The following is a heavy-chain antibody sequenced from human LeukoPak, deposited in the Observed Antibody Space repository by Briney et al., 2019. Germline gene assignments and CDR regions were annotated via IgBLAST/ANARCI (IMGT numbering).Heavy chain of an antibody. CDR3: AKNYGSGSYCFDY. Sequence: GGSLRLSCAASGFTVNSNYMSWVRQAPGKGLEWVAVISYDGSNKYYADSVKGRFTISRDNSKNTLYLQMNSLRAEDTAVYYCAKNYGSGSYCFDYWGQGTLVTVSS. J-gene: IGHJ4*02. V-gene: IGHV3-30*18. CDR1: GFTVNSNY. D-gene: IGHD3-10*01. CDR2: ISYDGSNK.